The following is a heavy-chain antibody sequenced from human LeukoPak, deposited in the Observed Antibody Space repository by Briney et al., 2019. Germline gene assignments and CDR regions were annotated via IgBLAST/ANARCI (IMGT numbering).Heavy chain of an antibody. CDR2: ISSSGGST. CDR3: ANSLIPVGSFAF. J-gene: IGHJ4*02. Sequence: QAGGSLRLSCAASGFTFSSYAMSWVRQAPGKGLEWVSAISSSGGSTYYADSVKGRFTISRDNSKNTLNLQMNTLRAEDTAVYYCANSLIPVGSFAFWRQGTLVTVSS. CDR1: GFTFSSYA. V-gene: IGHV3-23*01. D-gene: IGHD3-16*01.